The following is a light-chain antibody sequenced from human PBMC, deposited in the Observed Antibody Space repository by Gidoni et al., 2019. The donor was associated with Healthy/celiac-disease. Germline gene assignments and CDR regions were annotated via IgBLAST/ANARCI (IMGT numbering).Light chain of an antibody. CDR2: AAS. J-gene: IGKJ1*01. Sequence: AIRKPTSPPPLSASTGDRVTLTCRASQGISSYLAWYPQKPRKAPKLLIYAASTLQSGVPSRFSGSGSVAAFTLTISCLQSEDFATYYCQQYYSYPQTFGQGTKVEIK. CDR1: QGISSY. V-gene: IGKV1-8*01. CDR3: QQYYSYPQT.